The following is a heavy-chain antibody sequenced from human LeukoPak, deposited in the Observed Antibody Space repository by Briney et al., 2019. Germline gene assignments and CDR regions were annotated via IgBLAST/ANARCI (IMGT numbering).Heavy chain of an antibody. Sequence: GGSLRLSCAASGFTFSSYSMNWVRQAPGKGLEWVSSISSSSSYIYYADSVKGRFTISRDNAKNSLYLQMNSLRAEDTAVYYCARDVPGIALAGIFDYWGQGTLVTVSS. D-gene: IGHD6-19*01. CDR3: ARDVPGIALAGIFDY. J-gene: IGHJ4*02. CDR1: GFTFSSYS. V-gene: IGHV3-21*01. CDR2: ISSSSSYI.